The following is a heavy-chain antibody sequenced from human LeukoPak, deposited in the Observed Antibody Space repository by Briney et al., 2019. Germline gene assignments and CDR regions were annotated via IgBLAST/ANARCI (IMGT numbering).Heavy chain of an antibody. CDR3: AREFTEGFSAAATD. D-gene: IGHD6-25*01. CDR1: GFTFSIYW. V-gene: IGHV3-7*01. J-gene: IGHJ4*02. CDR2: MKQDGSEK. Sequence: PGGSLRLSCAASGFTFSIYWMSWVRQAPGKGLEWVANMKQDGSEKYYVDSVKGRFTISRDNAKNSLYPQMNSLRAEDTAVYYCAREFTEGFSAAATDWGQGTLVTVSS.